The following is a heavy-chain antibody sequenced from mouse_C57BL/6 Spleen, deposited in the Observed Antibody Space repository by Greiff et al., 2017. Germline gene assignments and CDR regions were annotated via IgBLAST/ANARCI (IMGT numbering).Heavy chain of an antibody. CDR2: ILPGSGST. Sequence: VQLQQSGAELMKPGASVKLSCKATGYTFTGYWIEWVKQRPGHGLEWIGEILPGSGSTNYNEKFKGKATVTADTSSSTAYMQLSSLTTEDSALYYCARPSTVVATDYFDDWGQGTTLTVSS. V-gene: IGHV1-9*01. D-gene: IGHD1-1*01. CDR3: ARPSTVVATDYFDD. J-gene: IGHJ2*01. CDR1: GYTFTGYW.